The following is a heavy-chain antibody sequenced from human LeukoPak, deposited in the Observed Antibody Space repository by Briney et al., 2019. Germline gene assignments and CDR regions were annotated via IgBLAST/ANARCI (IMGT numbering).Heavy chain of an antibody. CDR3: AQPDF. CDR1: GITFRSSS. Sequence: GGSLRLSCVASGITFRSSSMRWVRQAPGKGLEWVSFIRLDGSSKYYADSVKGRFTISRDNAKSSLYLQMNSLRAEDTALYYFAQPDFWGQGTLVTVSS. J-gene: IGHJ4*02. CDR2: IRLDGSSK. V-gene: IGHV3-30*02.